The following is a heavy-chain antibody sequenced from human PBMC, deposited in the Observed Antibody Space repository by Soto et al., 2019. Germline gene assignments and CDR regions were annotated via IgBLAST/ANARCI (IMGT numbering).Heavy chain of an antibody. V-gene: IGHV3-23*01. CDR3: AKDRNPEFQQLRYFDWAPPGVQAFDI. Sequence: EVQLLESGGGLVQPGGSLRLSCAASGFTFSSYAMSWVRQAPGKGLEWVSAISGSGGSTYYADSVKGRFTISRDNSKNSMYLQMNRLRAEDTAVYYCAKDRNPEFQQLRYFDWAPPGVQAFDIWGQGTMVTVSS. J-gene: IGHJ3*02. D-gene: IGHD3-9*01. CDR2: ISGSGGST. CDR1: GFTFSSYA.